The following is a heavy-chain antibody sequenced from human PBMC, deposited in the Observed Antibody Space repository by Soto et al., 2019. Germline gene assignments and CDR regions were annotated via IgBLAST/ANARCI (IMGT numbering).Heavy chain of an antibody. Sequence: GASGKVSCKASGGTFSSYAISWVRQAPGQGLEWMGGIIPIFGTANYAQKFQGRVTITADESTSTAYMELSSLRSEDTAVYYCARDQRYFSGRWESYYGMDVWGQGTTVTVSS. J-gene: IGHJ6*02. CDR2: IIPIFGTA. CDR1: GGTFSSYA. D-gene: IGHD1-26*01. CDR3: ARDQRYFSGRWESYYGMDV. V-gene: IGHV1-69*13.